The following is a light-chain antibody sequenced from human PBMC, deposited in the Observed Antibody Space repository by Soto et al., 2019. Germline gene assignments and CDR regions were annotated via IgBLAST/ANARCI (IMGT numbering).Light chain of an antibody. CDR2: GTY. CDR1: QSVSSSY. J-gene: IGKJ3*01. CDR3: QQYGSSPFT. Sequence: EIVLTQSPGTLSLSPGEGATVSCRASQSVSSSYLAWYQQKPGQAPRLVMYGTYSRATGIPDRFSGSGSGTDFTLTISRLEPEDFAVYYCQQYGSSPFTFCPGTKVDI. V-gene: IGKV3-20*01.